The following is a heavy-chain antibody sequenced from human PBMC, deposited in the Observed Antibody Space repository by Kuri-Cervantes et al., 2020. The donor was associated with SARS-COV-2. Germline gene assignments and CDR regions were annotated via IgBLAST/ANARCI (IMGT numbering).Heavy chain of an antibody. CDR3: ARDPLSQSIDDYYYGMDV. CDR2: ISSSGSTI. J-gene: IGHJ6*02. CDR1: GFTFSSYS. D-gene: IGHD3-22*01. V-gene: IGHV3-48*04. Sequence: GESLKISCAASGFTFSSYSMNWVRQAPGKGLEWVSYISSSGSTIYYADSVKGRFTISRDNAKNSLYLQMNNLRAEDTALYYCARDPLSQSIDDYYYGMDVWGQGTTVTVSS.